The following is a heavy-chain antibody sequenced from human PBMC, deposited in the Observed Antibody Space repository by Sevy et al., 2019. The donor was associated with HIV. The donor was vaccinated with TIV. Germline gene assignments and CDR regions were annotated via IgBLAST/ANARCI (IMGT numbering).Heavy chain of an antibody. Sequence: GGSLRLSCTASGFTFSNFGMHWVRQAPGKGLDWVAVIAYDGDNKEYADSVKGRFTISRDNSRNTLYLHMNSLQSEDTAGLFFSRIPAGWNFLAPLTNWGPGALVTVSS. D-gene: IGHD1-7*01. CDR1: GFTFSNFG. CDR3: SRIPAGWNFLAPLTN. CDR2: IAYDGDNK. J-gene: IGHJ4*02. V-gene: IGHV3-30*03.